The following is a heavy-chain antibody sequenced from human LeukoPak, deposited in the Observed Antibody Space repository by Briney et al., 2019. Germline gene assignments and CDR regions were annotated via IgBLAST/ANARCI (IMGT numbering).Heavy chain of an antibody. CDR3: ARIEWERLGRAFDI. Sequence: GGSLRLSCAASGFTVSDNYMTWVRQAPGKGLGWVSSIYSAGATHYAESVKGRFTISRDNSKNTLYLQMNSLRAEDMAVYYCARIEWERLGRAFDIWGQGTMVTVSS. J-gene: IGHJ3*02. CDR1: GFTVSDNY. D-gene: IGHD1-26*01. CDR2: IYSAGAT. V-gene: IGHV3-53*01.